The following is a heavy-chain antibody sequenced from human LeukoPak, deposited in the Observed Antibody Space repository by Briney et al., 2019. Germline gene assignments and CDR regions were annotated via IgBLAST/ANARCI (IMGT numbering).Heavy chain of an antibody. J-gene: IGHJ2*01. CDR2: TYYRSKWYD. V-gene: IGHV6-1*01. CDR3: VRGSKGSSPYWYFDL. CDR1: GDSVSSNSAT. D-gene: IGHD6-13*01. Sequence: RSQTLSLTCAISGDSVSSNSATWNWIRQSPSRGLELLGRTYYRSKWYDDYAVSVKSRITINPDTSKNQFSLQLNSVSPEDTAVYYCVRGSKGSSPYWYFDLWGRGTLVTASS.